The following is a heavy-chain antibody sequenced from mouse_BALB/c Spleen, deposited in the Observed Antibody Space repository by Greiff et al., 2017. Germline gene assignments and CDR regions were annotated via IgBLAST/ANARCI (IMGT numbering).Heavy chain of an antibody. V-gene: IGHV5-6*02. J-gene: IGHJ2*01. Sequence: DVKLQESGGDLVKPGGSLKLSCAASGFTFSSYGMSWVRQTPDKRLEWVATISSGGSYTYYPDSVKGRFTISRDNAKNTLYLQMSSLKSEDTAMYYCARLYDGYFNFDYWGQGTTLTVSS. D-gene: IGHD2-3*01. CDR3: ARLYDGYFNFDY. CDR1: GFTFSSYG. CDR2: ISSGGSYT.